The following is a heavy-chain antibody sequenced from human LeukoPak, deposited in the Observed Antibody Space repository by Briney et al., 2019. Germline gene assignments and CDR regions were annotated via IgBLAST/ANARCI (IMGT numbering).Heavy chain of an antibody. CDR2: INTSGST. Sequence: SETLSLTCTVYAGSFSGYYWSWIRQPPGKGREWIGEINTSGSTNYNPSLKSRVTISVDLSKHQFYVKLSSVTAADTAVYYCARGRVQDGSTYYFDYWGQGTLVTVYS. J-gene: IGHJ4*02. CDR1: AGSFSGYY. CDR3: ARGRVQDGSTYYFDY. V-gene: IGHV4-34*01. D-gene: IGHD3-10*01.